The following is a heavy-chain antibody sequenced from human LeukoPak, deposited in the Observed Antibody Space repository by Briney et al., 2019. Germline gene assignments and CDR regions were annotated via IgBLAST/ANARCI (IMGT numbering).Heavy chain of an antibody. CDR2: IWYDATDK. V-gene: IGHV3-33*08. CDR3: ARDPSYGSGRYYFDY. J-gene: IGHJ4*02. D-gene: IGHD3-10*01. Sequence: GRSLRLSCAASGFTFSSYAMHWVRQAPGKGLEWVAVIWYDATDKYYGDSVKGRFTTSRDNSKNTLYLQMNSLRAEDTAVYYCARDPSYGSGRYYFDYWGQGTLVTVSS. CDR1: GFTFSSYA.